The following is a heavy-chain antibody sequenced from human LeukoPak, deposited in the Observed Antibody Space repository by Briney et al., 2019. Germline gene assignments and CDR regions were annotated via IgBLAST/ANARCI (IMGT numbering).Heavy chain of an antibody. J-gene: IGHJ6*03. CDR1: GFTFSSYW. CDR3: AGWPDYYYMDV. V-gene: IGHV3-7*01. Sequence: PGGSLRLSCAASGFTFSSYWMSWVRQAPGKGLEWVANINKDGSEKYYVDSMKGRFTISRDNAKNSLYLQMTSLRAEDTAVYYCAGWPDYYYMDVWGKGTTV. D-gene: IGHD2-15*01. CDR2: INKDGSEK.